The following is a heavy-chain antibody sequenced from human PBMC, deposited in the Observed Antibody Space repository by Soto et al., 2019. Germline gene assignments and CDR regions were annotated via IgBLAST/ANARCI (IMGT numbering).Heavy chain of an antibody. Sequence: DVQLLESGGGMVERGGSLSLSCAASGFTFKNHAMTWVRQAPGKGLEWVASLSGGGSGPFYADSVRGRFTISRDNSINGLFLHMTSLRPEDTAVYYCVKDQSEVYSSAFNSPLEAWGQGTLVAVSS. CDR2: LSGGGSGP. D-gene: IGHD3-22*01. V-gene: IGHV3-23*01. CDR1: GFTFKNHA. J-gene: IGHJ5*02. CDR3: VKDQSEVYSSAFNSPLEA.